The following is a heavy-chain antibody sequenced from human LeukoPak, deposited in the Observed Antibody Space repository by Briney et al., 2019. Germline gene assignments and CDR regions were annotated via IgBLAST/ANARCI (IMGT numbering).Heavy chain of an antibody. CDR2: INHSGST. V-gene: IGHV4-34*01. CDR3: ARQDITMIGSFDY. CDR1: GGSFSGYY. Sequence: SETLSLTCAVYGGSFSGYYWSWIRQPPGKGLEWIGEINHSGSTNYNPSLKSRVTISVDTSKNQFSLKLSSVTAADTAVYYCARQDITMIGSFDYWGQGTLVTVSS. D-gene: IGHD3-22*01. J-gene: IGHJ4*02.